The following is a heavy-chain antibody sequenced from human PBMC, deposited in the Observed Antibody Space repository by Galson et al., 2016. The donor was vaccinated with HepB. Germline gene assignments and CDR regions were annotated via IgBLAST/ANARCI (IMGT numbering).Heavy chain of an antibody. J-gene: IGHJ3*02. Sequence: SETLSLTCTVSGGSISSYYWSWIRQHPGMGLEWIGYIYNSGSTNYNPSLRSRVTISVDTSKNQFSLKLSSVTAADTAVYYCARLPGNCDAFDIWGPGTMVTVSS. CDR1: GGSISSYY. CDR2: IYNSGST. D-gene: IGHD1-1*01. V-gene: IGHV4-59*01. CDR3: ARLPGNCDAFDI.